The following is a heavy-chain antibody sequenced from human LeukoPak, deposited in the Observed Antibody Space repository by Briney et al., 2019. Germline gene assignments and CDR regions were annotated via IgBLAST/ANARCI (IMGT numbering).Heavy chain of an antibody. Sequence: GGSLRPSCAASGFTFSSYEMNWVRQAPGKGLEWVSYISSSGSTIYYADSVKGRFTISRDNSKNTLYLQMNSLRAEDTAVYYCAKDEVRDIVVVVAAPDYWGQGTLVTVSS. D-gene: IGHD2-15*01. V-gene: IGHV3-48*03. CDR1: GFTFSSYE. CDR2: ISSSGSTI. CDR3: AKDEVRDIVVVVAAPDY. J-gene: IGHJ4*02.